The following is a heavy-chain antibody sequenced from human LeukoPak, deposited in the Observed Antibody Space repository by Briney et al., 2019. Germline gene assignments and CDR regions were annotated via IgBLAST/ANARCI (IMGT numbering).Heavy chain of an antibody. D-gene: IGHD3-10*01. J-gene: IGHJ6*02. Sequence: SETLSLTCTVSGGSISNYYWSWIRQPPGKGLQWIGYIYYSGSTNYNPSLKSRVTISVDTSKNQFSLKLSSVTAADTAVYYCARDQHYYGSGNYYYYNMDVWGQGTTVTVSS. CDR2: IYYSGST. CDR1: GGSISNYY. V-gene: IGHV4-59*01. CDR3: ARDQHYYGSGNYYYYNMDV.